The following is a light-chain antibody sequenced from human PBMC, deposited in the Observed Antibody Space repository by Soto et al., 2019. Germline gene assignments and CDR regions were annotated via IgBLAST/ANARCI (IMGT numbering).Light chain of an antibody. J-gene: IGKJ3*01. CDR1: QSIGNF. CDR3: QQSYTSPAFT. Sequence: DIQMTQSPSSVSASIGDRVSITCRASQSIGNFLNWYQQKPGKVPKLLIYAASNLHSGVPSRFSGSGSGTEFTLTISSLQLEDFAAFYCQQSYTSPAFTFGHGTRVNAK. CDR2: AAS. V-gene: IGKV1-39*01.